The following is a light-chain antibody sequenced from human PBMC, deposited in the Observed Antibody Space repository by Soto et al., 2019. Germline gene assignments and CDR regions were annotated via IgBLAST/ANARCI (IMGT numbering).Light chain of an antibody. Sequence: QSVLTQSSSASASLGSSVKLTRTLSSGHSSYIIAWHQQQPGKAPRYLMKLEGSGSFNKGSGVPDRFSGSSSGADRYLTISNLQFEDEADYYCETWDSNTLWVFGGGTKLTVL. CDR1: SGHSSYI. CDR3: ETWDSNTLWV. J-gene: IGLJ3*02. CDR2: LEGSGSF. V-gene: IGLV4-60*02.